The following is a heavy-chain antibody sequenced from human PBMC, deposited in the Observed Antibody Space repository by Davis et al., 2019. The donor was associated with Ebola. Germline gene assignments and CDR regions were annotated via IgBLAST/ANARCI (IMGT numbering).Heavy chain of an antibody. D-gene: IGHD4-17*01. CDR3: TRGGGDYVVYYYGMDV. Sequence: GGSLRLSCAASGFTFSSYGIHWVRQAPGKGLEWVAVIWYDGSKKDYADSVKGRFTISRDTSKNTIYLQMNSLRAEDTAVYYCTRGGGDYVVYYYGMDVWGQGTTVTV. CDR2: IWYDGSKK. CDR1: GFTFSSYG. J-gene: IGHJ6*02. V-gene: IGHV3-33*01.